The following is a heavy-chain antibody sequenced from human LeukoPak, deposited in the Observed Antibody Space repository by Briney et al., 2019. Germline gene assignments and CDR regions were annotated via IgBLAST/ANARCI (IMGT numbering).Heavy chain of an antibody. Sequence: ASVKVSCKASGYTFTSYDINWVRQATGQGLEWMGWMNPNSGNTGYAQKFQGRVTMTRNTSISTAYMELSSLRSEDTAVYYCARGQRAHVEWSYYMDVWGKGTTVTVSS. CDR1: GYTFTSYD. J-gene: IGHJ6*03. CDR3: ARGQRAHVEWSYYMDV. D-gene: IGHD3-3*01. CDR2: MNPNSGNT. V-gene: IGHV1-8*01.